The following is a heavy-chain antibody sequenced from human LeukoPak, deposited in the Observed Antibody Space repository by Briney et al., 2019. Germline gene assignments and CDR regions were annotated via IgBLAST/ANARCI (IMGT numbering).Heavy chain of an antibody. CDR1: GFTFSSYG. J-gene: IGHJ4*02. D-gene: IGHD3-10*01. Sequence: GGSLRLSCAASGFTFSSYGMHWVRQAPGKGLEWVAFIRDDGSNKYYADSVKGRFTISRDNSKNTLYLQMNSLRAEDTAVYYCAKSYGSGATGYYFDYWGQGTLVTVSS. V-gene: IGHV3-30*02. CDR3: AKSYGSGATGYYFDY. CDR2: IRDDGSNK.